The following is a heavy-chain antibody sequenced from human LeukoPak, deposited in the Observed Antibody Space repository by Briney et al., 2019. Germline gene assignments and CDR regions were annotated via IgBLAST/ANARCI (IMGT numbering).Heavy chain of an antibody. J-gene: IGHJ4*02. CDR2: INTSGGST. CDR3: ARVSRWLGDY. Sequence: ASVKVSCKASGYRFTSYYMHWIRQAPGQGLEWMGVINTSGGSTSYEQKFQDRVTMTRDTSTSTVYMELSSLRSEDTAVYYCARVSRWLGDYWGQGTLVTVSS. CDR1: GYRFTSYY. D-gene: IGHD5-24*01. V-gene: IGHV1-46*01.